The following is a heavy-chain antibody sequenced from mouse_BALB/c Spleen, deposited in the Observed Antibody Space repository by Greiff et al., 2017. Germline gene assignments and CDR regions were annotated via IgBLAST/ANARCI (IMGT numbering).Heavy chain of an antibody. V-gene: IGHV5-6*01. CDR2: ISSGGSYT. J-gene: IGHJ4*01. Sequence: EVNVVESGGDLVKPGGSLKLSCAASGFTFSSYGMSWVRQTPDKRLEWVATISSGGSYTYYPDSVKGRFTISRDNAKNTLYLQMSSLKSEDTAMYYCARQGKRAMDYWGQGTSVTVSS. CDR1: GFTFSSYG. CDR3: ARQGKRAMDY. D-gene: IGHD2-1*01.